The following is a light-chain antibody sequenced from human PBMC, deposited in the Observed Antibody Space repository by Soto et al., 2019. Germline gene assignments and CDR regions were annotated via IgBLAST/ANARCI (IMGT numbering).Light chain of an antibody. CDR3: QPSNNWPLT. Sequence: EIERTQAPSALTVSLGGGVTINCRASQGIGDTLAWYQHKPGQTPRLLIYDTSTRATGVPARFSGSRSGTDFTLTINSLQPEDCATYYCQPSNNWPLTFGGGTKVDI. J-gene: IGKJ4*01. CDR1: QGIGDT. CDR2: DTS. V-gene: IGKV3-15*01.